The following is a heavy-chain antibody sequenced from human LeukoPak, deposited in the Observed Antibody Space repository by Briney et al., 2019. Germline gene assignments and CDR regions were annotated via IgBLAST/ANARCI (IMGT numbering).Heavy chain of an antibody. V-gene: IGHV3-33*01. D-gene: IGHD3-9*01. Sequence: GRSLRLSCAASGFTFSSYGMHWVRQAPGKGLEWVAVIWYDGSNKYYADSVKGRFTISRDNSKNTLYLRMNSLRAEDTAVYYCAREPSLRYFDWLPVYYYYGMDVWGQGTTVTVS. CDR2: IWYDGSNK. CDR3: AREPSLRYFDWLPVYYYYGMDV. CDR1: GFTFSSYG. J-gene: IGHJ6*02.